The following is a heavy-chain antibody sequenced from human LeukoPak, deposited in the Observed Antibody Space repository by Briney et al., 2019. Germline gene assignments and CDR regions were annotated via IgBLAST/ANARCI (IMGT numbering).Heavy chain of an antibody. CDR1: GYTFTSYG. J-gene: IGHJ4*02. CDR2: ISAYNGNT. Sequence: ASVKLSCKASGYTFTSYGISWVRQAPGQGLEWMGWISAYNGNTNYAQKLQGRVTMTTDTSTSTAYMELRSLRSDDTAVYYCASIVDTAMAYDYWGQGTLVTVSS. V-gene: IGHV1-18*01. D-gene: IGHD5-18*01. CDR3: ASIVDTAMAYDY.